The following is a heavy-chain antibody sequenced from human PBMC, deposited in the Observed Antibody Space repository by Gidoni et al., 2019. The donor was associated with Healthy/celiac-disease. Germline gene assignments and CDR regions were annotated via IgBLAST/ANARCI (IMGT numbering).Heavy chain of an antibody. D-gene: IGHD2-2*01. CDR1: GFTFSSYA. V-gene: IGHV3-30-3*01. CDR2: ISYDGSNK. J-gene: IGHJ3*02. Sequence: QVQLVESGGGVVQPGRSLRLSCAASGFTFSSYALHWVRQAPGKGLGWVAVISYDGSNKYYADSVKGRFTISRDNSKNTLYLQMNSLRAEDTAVYYCAREGYCSSTSCYGNAFDIWGQGTMVTVSS. CDR3: AREGYCSSTSCYGNAFDI.